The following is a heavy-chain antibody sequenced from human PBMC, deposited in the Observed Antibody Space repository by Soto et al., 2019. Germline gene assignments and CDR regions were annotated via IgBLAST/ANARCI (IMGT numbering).Heavy chain of an antibody. CDR1: GYTFTGYY. J-gene: IGHJ3*02. CDR2: INPNSGGT. CDR3: ARESVPIKPLTDWSSNDDDPFDI. V-gene: IGHV1-2*04. Sequence: ASVKVSCKASGYTFTGYYMHWVRQAPGQGLEWMGWINPNSGGTNYAQKFQGWVTMTRDTSISTAYMELSRLRSDDTAVYYCARESVPIKPLTDWSSNDDDPFDIWGQGTMVPVSS. D-gene: IGHD1-1*01.